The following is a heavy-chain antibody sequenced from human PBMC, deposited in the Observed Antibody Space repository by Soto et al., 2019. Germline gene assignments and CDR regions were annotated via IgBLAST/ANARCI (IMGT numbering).Heavy chain of an antibody. CDR1: GFTFSSYW. CDR2: INSDGSRT. Sequence: EVQLVESGGGLVQPGGSLRLSCAASGFTFSSYWMHWVRQAPGKGLVWVSRINSDGSRTSYADSVKGRFTISRDIAKNTLYLQMNSLRAEDTAVYYCAVAVAGPTAIGYWGQGTLVTVSS. V-gene: IGHV3-74*01. J-gene: IGHJ4*02. CDR3: AVAVAGPTAIGY. D-gene: IGHD6-19*01.